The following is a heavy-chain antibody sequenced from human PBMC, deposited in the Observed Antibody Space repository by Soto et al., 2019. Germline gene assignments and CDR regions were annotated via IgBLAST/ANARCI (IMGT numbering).Heavy chain of an antibody. CDR3: AKVGIGMFSHKHHFEH. CDR1: GFTFSRFG. V-gene: IGHV3-23*01. CDR2: ISGSGDSS. D-gene: IGHD2-2*03. J-gene: IGHJ4*02. Sequence: GGSLRLSCTASGFTFSRFGMTWVRQAPGKGLEWVSAISGSGDSSYYADSVKGRFTISRDNPTNTLYLQINSLRAEDTAVYYCAKVGIGMFSHKHHFEHWGQGTQVTVSS.